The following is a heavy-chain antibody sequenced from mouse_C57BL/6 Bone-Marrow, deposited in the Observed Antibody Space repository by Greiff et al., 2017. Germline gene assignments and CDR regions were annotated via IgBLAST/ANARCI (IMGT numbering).Heavy chain of an antibody. J-gene: IGHJ2*01. CDR3: ARGTNYFDY. Sequence: QVQLQQSGAELVRPGASVKLSCKASGYTFTDYYINWVKQRPGQGLEWIARLYPGSGNTYYNEKFKGKATLTAEKSSSTAYMQLSSLTSEDSAVYFCARGTNYFDYWGQGTTLTVSS. D-gene: IGHD3-3*01. CDR1: GYTFTDYY. CDR2: LYPGSGNT. V-gene: IGHV1-76*01.